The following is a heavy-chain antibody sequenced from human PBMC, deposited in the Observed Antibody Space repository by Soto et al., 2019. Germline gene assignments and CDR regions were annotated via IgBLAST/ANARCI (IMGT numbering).Heavy chain of an antibody. CDR1: GFIFNNYA. CDR2: ISWNSGNV. Sequence: EVQLVESGGGLVQPGRSLRLSCAASGFIFNNYAMHWVRQAPGKGLEWVSGISWNSGNVGYADSVKGRFTISRDNAENSLYLQMNSLRPEDTVLYYCAKDTGDSSGYYYYHYYGMDVWGQGTTVAVSS. V-gene: IGHV3-9*01. D-gene: IGHD3-22*01. CDR3: AKDTGDSSGYYYYHYYGMDV. J-gene: IGHJ6*02.